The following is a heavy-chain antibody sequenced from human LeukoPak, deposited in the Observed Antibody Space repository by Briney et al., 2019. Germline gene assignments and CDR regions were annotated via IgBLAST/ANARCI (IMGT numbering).Heavy chain of an antibody. CDR3: ARNYYYDSSGYYRSAFDI. Sequence: PSETLSLTCTVSGGSISSSSYYWGWIRQPPGKGLEGIGSIYYSGSTYYNPSLKSRVTISVDTSKNQFSLKLSSVTAADTAVYYCARNYYYDSSGYYRSAFDIWGQGTMVTVSS. CDR1: GGSISSSSYY. J-gene: IGHJ3*02. CDR2: IYYSGST. D-gene: IGHD3-22*01. V-gene: IGHV4-39*01.